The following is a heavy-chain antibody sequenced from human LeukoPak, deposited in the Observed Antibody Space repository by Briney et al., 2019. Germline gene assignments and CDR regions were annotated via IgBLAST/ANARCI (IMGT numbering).Heavy chain of an antibody. V-gene: IGHV1-18*01. CDR1: GYTFTSYG. CDR2: INPNSGGT. D-gene: IGHD3-22*01. Sequence: ASVKVSCKASGYTFTSYGISWVRQAPGQGLEWMGWINPNSGGTNYAQKLQGRVTMTTDTSTSTAYMELRSLRSDDTAVYYCARSPPNYDSSGYYPNDAFDIWGQGTMVTVSS. CDR3: ARSPPNYDSSGYYPNDAFDI. J-gene: IGHJ3*02.